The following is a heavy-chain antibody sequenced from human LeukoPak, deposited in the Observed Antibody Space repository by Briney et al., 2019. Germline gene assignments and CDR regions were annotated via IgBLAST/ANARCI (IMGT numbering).Heavy chain of an antibody. D-gene: IGHD3-16*01. V-gene: IGHV1-69*13. CDR3: ARTHMIFDAFDI. Sequence: SVKVSCKASGGTFSSYAISWVRQAPGQGLEWMGGIIPIFGTANYAQKFQGRVTITADESTGTAYMELSSLRSEDTAVYYCARTHMIFDAFDIWGQGTMVTVSS. CDR1: GGTFSSYA. CDR2: IIPIFGTA. J-gene: IGHJ3*02.